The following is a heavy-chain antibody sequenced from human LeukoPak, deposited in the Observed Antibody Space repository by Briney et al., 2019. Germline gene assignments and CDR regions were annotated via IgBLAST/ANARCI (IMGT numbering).Heavy chain of an antibody. CDR2: IYHSGST. V-gene: IGHV4-4*08. D-gene: IGHD3-10*01. CDR1: GASMRTYY. CDR3: ARRNYYSAGSYEPDL. J-gene: IGHJ5*02. Sequence: PSETLSLTCTVSGASMRTYYWSWIRQPPGKGLEWIGFIYHSGSTDYNPSLKRRGTISVDTSKNHFSLKLSSLTAADTAVYYCARRNYYSAGSYEPDLWGQGTLVTVSS.